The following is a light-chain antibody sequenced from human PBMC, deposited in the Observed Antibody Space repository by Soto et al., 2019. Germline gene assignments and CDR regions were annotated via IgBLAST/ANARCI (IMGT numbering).Light chain of an antibody. CDR3: QQYNGSPRT. CDR1: QTLRSNF. Sequence: EIVLTQSPDTLSLSPGERATLSCRASQTLRSNFLAWYQQRPGQAPSLLIYDASSRASGIPDRFSGGGSGTDFTLTISRLEPEDFAVYYCQQYNGSPRTFGQGTKVEVK. V-gene: IGKV3-20*01. CDR2: DAS. J-gene: IGKJ1*01.